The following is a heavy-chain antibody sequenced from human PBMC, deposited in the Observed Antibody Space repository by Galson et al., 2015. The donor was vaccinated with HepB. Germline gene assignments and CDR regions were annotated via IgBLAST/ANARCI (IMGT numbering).Heavy chain of an antibody. V-gene: IGHV3-23*01. D-gene: IGHD1-1*01. J-gene: IGHJ4*02. CDR2: IGSSGTI. CDR1: GFTISDYG. CDR3: AVNMRRGTSDY. Sequence: SLRLSCAASGFTISDYGIDWVRLPPGKGLEWVSGIGSSGTIYYTDSVKGRFTISRDNSKSTVYLQMDSLSAEDTAQYYCAVNMRRGTSDYWGQGTLVTVSS.